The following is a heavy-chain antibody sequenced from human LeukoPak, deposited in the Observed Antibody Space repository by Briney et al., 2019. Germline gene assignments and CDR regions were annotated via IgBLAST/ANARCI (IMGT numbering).Heavy chain of an antibody. CDR1: GYTFTSYY. J-gene: IGHJ2*01. CDR3: ARDRSPLTGDPEWYFDL. D-gene: IGHD7-27*01. Sequence: GESLKISCKGSGYTFTSYYMHWVRQAPGQGLEWMGIINPSGGSTSYAQKFQGRVTMTRDTSTSTVYMELSSLRSEDTAVYYCARDRSPLTGDPEWYFDLWGRGTLVTVSS. CDR2: INPSGGST. V-gene: IGHV1-46*01.